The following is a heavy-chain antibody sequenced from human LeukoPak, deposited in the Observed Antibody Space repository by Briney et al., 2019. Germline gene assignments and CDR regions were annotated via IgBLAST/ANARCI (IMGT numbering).Heavy chain of an antibody. CDR1: GGSISSSSYY. D-gene: IGHD5-12*01. CDR2: VYYGGST. J-gene: IGHJ4*02. CDR3: ARHPARSYSGYLKDSHY. Sequence: PSETLSLTCTVSGGSISSSSYYWGWIRQPPGKGLEWVGSVYYGGSTYYNPSLKRRVTISVDTSKNQFSLKLSSVTDAHTDVYYCARHPARSYSGYLKDSHYWGQGTLVTVSS. V-gene: IGHV4-39*01.